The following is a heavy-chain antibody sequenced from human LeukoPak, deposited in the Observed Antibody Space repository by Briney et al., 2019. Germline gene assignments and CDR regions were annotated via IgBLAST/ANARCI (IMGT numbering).Heavy chain of an antibody. V-gene: IGHV1-18*01. D-gene: IGHD5-24*01. J-gene: IGHJ5*02. CDR1: GYTFSSYG. CDR3: ARDAGMATIARWFDP. Sequence: ASVKVSCKASGYTFSSYGISWVRQAPGQGLEWMGWISTYNGNTNYAQTFQGRVTMTTDTSTSTAYMELRSLRSDDTAVYYCARDAGMATIARWFDPWGQGTLVIVTS. CDR2: ISTYNGNT.